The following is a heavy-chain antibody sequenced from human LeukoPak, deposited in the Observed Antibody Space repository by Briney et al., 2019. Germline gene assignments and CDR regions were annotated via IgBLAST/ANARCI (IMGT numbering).Heavy chain of an antibody. CDR1: VYTFTRYY. D-gene: IGHD2-2*01. CDR3: ARDRGFYCSSTSCYLFDT. Sequence: ASVKVSCKASVYTFTRYYMHWVRQAPGQGLEWMGWINPNSGGTNYAQKFPGRVTMTRDTSISTASMELSRLRSDDTAVYYCARDRGFYCSSTSCYLFDTWGQGTLVTVSS. CDR2: INPNSGGT. J-gene: IGHJ4*02. V-gene: IGHV1-2*02.